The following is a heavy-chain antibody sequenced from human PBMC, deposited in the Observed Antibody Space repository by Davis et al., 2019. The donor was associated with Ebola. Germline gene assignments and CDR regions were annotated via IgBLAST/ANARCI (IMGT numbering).Heavy chain of an antibody. CDR3: ARALHDEVLDY. CDR1: GFTFSNHA. CDR2: TSHNERER. V-gene: IGHV3-30*04. D-gene: IGHD1-1*01. J-gene: IGHJ4*02. Sequence: PGGSLRLSCVASGFTFSNHAMHWVRQAPGKGLEWVAVTSHNERERFYGESVQGRFTIPRDNSENVLYPQMDSLRPDDTAIYFCARALHDEVLDYWGQGTPVTVSS.